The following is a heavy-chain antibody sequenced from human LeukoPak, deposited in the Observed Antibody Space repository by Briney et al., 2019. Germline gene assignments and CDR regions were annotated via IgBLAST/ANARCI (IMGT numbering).Heavy chain of an antibody. CDR3: ARADYYGSGSYADFDY. Sequence: SETLSLTCTVSGGSISSGGYYWSWIRQHPGKGLEWIGYIYYSGSTYYNPSLKSRVTISVDTSRNQFSLKLSSVTAADTAVYYCARADYYGSGSYADFDYWGQGTLVTVSS. D-gene: IGHD3-10*01. J-gene: IGHJ4*02. V-gene: IGHV4-31*03. CDR1: GGSISSGGYY. CDR2: IYYSGST.